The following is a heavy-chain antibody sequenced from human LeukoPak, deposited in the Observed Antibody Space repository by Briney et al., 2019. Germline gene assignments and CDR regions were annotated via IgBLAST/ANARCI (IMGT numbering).Heavy chain of an antibody. D-gene: IGHD3-10*01. CDR3: AKGSGNGYGSGPFDY. J-gene: IGHJ4*02. Sequence: PGGSLRLSCAASGFTFSSYAMSWVRQAPGKGLEWVSAISGVGGSTYYADSVKGRFTISRDNSKNTVSLQMSSLRAEDTALYYCAKGSGNGYGSGPFDYWGQGTLVTVSS. CDR1: GFTFSSYA. V-gene: IGHV3-23*01. CDR2: ISGVGGST.